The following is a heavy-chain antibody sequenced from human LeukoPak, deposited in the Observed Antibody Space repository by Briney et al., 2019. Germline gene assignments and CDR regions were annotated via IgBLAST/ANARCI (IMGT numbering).Heavy chain of an antibody. D-gene: IGHD3-10*01. V-gene: IGHV4-59*11. Sequence: SQTLSLTCTVSGGSISGLYWSWIRQPPRKGLDWIGYIYYRGSTNYNPSLKIRVTMSVDKSKNQFSLQLSSVTAADKAVYYCARDKYGEDHMDVWGKGTTVTVSS. CDR3: ARDKYGEDHMDV. CDR2: IYYRGST. J-gene: IGHJ6*03. CDR1: GGSISGLY.